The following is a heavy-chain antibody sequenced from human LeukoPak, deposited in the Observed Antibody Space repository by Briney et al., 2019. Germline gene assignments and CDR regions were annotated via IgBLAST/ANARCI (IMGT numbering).Heavy chain of an antibody. V-gene: IGHV3-66*01. J-gene: IGHJ2*01. CDR1: GFTVSSNY. CDR2: IYSGGST. Sequence: PGGSLRLSCAASGFTVSSNYMSWVRQAPGKGLEWVSVIYSGGSTYYAGSVKGRFTISRDNSKNPLYLQMNSLRAEDTAVYYCARDRYYYDSSGYYYVPRPANWYFDLWGRGTLVTVSS. CDR3: ARDRYYYDSSGYYYVPRPANWYFDL. D-gene: IGHD3-22*01.